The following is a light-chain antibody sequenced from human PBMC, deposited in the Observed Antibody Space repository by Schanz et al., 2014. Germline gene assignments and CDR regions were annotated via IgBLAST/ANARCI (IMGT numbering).Light chain of an antibody. V-gene: IGLV2-14*01. J-gene: IGLJ3*02. Sequence: QSALTQPASVSGSPGQSITISCTGTSSDVGGYDFVSWYQQHPGKAPKLMIYDVSARPSGVSNRFSGSKSGNTASLTISGLQAEDEADYYCHSYDSLSGAVFGGGTKLTVL. CDR3: HSYDSLSGAV. CDR1: SSDVGGYDF. CDR2: DVS.